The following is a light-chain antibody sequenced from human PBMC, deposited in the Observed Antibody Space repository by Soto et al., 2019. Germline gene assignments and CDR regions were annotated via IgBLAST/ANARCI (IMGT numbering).Light chain of an antibody. CDR1: SSNIGNSY. Sequence: QSVLTQPPSVSAAPGQKVTISCSGTSSNIGNSYVSWYQLLPGTAPKLLIYDNNKRPSGIPDRFSGSKSGTSATLGITGLQTGDEADYYCGTWDTSLIAGVFGGGTKVTVL. CDR2: DNN. J-gene: IGLJ3*02. V-gene: IGLV1-51*01. CDR3: GTWDTSLIAGV.